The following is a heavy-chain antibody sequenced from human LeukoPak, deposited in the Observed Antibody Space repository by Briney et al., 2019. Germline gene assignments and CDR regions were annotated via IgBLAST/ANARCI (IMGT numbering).Heavy chain of an antibody. J-gene: IGHJ5*02. CDR3: ARTYSSSRRGWFDP. D-gene: IGHD6-13*01. Sequence: SETLSLTCAVYGGSFNGYYWSWIRQPPGKELEWIGEINHSGSTNYNPSLKSRVTISVDTAKNQFSLKLSTVTAADSAVYYCARTYSSSRRGWFDPWGQGTLVTVSS. CDR1: GGSFNGYY. V-gene: IGHV4-34*01. CDR2: INHSGST.